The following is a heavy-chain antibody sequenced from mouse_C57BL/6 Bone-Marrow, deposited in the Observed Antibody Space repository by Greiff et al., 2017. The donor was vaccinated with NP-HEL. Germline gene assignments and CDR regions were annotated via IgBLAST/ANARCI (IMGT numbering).Heavy chain of an antibody. CDR3: TIRDYSNYFYWYFDV. Sequence: EVQLQQSGTVLARPGASVKMSCKTSGYTFTSYWMHWVKQRPGQGLEWIGAIYPGNSDTSYNQKFKGKAKLTAVTSASTAYMELSSLTNEDSAVYYCTIRDYSNYFYWYFDVWGTGTTVTVSS. J-gene: IGHJ1*03. D-gene: IGHD2-5*01. CDR1: GYTFTSYW. CDR2: IYPGNSDT. V-gene: IGHV1-5*01.